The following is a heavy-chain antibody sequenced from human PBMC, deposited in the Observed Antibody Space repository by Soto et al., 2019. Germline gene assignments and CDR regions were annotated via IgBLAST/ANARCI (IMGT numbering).Heavy chain of an antibody. V-gene: IGHV1-8*01. Sequence: QVQLVQSGAEVKKPVASVKVSCKASGYTFSSYDINWVRQATGQGLEWMGWLNPNSGDTGYAQKFQGRVTLTRNTSIHTAYIELSSLTSDDTAVYYCATSGGGWYLYWGKGTLVTVSS. CDR2: LNPNSGDT. CDR3: ATSGGGWYLY. CDR1: GYTFSSYD. J-gene: IGHJ4*02. D-gene: IGHD6-19*01.